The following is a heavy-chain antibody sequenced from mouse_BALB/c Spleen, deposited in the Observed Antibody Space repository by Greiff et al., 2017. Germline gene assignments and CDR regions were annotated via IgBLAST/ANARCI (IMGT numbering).Heavy chain of an antibody. Sequence: VKVEESGPGLVAPSQSLSITCTVSGFSLTGYGVNWVRQPPGKGLEWLGMIWGDGSTYYNSALKSRLSISKDNSKSHVFLKMNSLQTEDTARYYGARDGYRYDSAYWGQGTLVTVSA. V-gene: IGHV2-6-7*01. CDR2: IWGDGST. CDR1: GFSLTGYG. J-gene: IGHJ3*01. CDR3: ARDGYRYDSAY. D-gene: IGHD2-14*01.